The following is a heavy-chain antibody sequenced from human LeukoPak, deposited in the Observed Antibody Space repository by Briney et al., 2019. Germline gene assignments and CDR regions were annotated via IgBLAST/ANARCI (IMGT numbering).Heavy chain of an antibody. Sequence: PGGSLRLSCAASGFTFSSYGMHWVRQAPGKGLEWVAYIQYDGSNEQYAHSVKGRFTISRDNSKNTLYLQMNSLRAEDTAVYYCARDLQGVVVASFDYWGQGTLVTVSS. CDR3: ARDLQGVVVASFDY. CDR1: GFTFSSYG. CDR2: IQYDGSNE. J-gene: IGHJ4*02. V-gene: IGHV3-30*02. D-gene: IGHD2-15*01.